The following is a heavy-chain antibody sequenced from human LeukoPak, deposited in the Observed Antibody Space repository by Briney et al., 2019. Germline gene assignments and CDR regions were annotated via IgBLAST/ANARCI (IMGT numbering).Heavy chain of an antibody. J-gene: IGHJ4*02. CDR1: GYSFTSYL. CDR3: AMTTIFGTDSYFDY. Sequence: GEALKISCKGPGYSFTSYLISWVRQMPGKGLEWMGIIYPGDSDTRYSPSFQGQVTISADKSISTAYLQWSSLKASDTAMYYCAMTTIFGTDSYFDYWGQGTLVTVSS. CDR2: IYPGDSDT. D-gene: IGHD3-3*01. V-gene: IGHV5-51*01.